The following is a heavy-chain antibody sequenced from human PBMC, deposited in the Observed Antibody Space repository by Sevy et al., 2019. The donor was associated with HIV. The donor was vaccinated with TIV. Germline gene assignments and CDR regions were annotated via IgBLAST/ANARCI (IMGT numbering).Heavy chain of an antibody. CDR3: TKSTASAGTGVFDY. Sequence: GGSLRLSCTTSGFTFSHYGMHWVRQAPGKGLEWVAFIRYDGVEKYYADSVKGRFTISSDNSKNTLFLQMNSLRAVDTAVSYCTKSTASAGTGVFDYWGQGTLVTVSS. CDR1: GFTFSHYG. J-gene: IGHJ4*02. V-gene: IGHV3-30*02. CDR2: IRYDGVEK. D-gene: IGHD6-19*01.